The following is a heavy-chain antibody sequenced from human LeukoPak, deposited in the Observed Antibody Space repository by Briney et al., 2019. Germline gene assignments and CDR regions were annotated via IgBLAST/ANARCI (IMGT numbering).Heavy chain of an antibody. J-gene: IGHJ4*02. V-gene: IGHV3-74*01. Sequence: GGSLRLSCAASGFTFSRYSMNWVRQAPGKGLVWVSRINSDGSSTSYADSVKGRFTISRDNAKNTLYLQMNSLRAEDTAVYYCARGGTSGSLIYWGQGTLVTVSS. D-gene: IGHD1-26*01. CDR3: ARGGTSGSLIY. CDR2: INSDGSST. CDR1: GFTFSRYS.